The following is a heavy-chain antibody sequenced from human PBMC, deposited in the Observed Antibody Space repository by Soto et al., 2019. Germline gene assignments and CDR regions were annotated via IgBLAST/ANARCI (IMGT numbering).Heavy chain of an antibody. V-gene: IGHV4-39*01. CDR2: IYYSGST. CDR1: GGSISSSSYY. CDR3: ARHEYSEPGWFDP. Sequence: QLQLQESGPGLVKPSETLSLTCTVSGGSISSSSYYWGWIRQPPGKGLEWIGSIYYSGSTYYNPSLKSRVTISVDTSKNQFSLKLSSVTAADTAVYYCARHEYSEPGWFDPWGQGTLVTVSS. J-gene: IGHJ5*02. D-gene: IGHD5-18*01.